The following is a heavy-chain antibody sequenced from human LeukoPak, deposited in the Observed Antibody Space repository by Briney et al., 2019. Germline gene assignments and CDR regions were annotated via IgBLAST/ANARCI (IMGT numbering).Heavy chain of an antibody. CDR3: ASWQDGDYFAFDI. J-gene: IGHJ3*02. CDR1: GGTFSSYA. CDR2: IIPIFGTA. V-gene: IGHV1-69*05. D-gene: IGHD4-17*01. Sequence: ASVKVSCKASGGTFSSYAISWVRQAPGQGLEWMGGIIPIFGTANYAQKFQGRVTITTDESTSTAYMELSSLRSEDTAVYYCASWQDGDYFAFDIWGEGTMVTVSS.